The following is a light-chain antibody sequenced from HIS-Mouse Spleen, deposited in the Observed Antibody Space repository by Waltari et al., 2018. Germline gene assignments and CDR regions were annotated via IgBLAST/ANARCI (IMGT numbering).Light chain of an antibody. CDR1: ALPKKS. V-gene: IGLV3-10*01. CDR3: YSTDSSGNHRV. J-gene: IGLJ2*01. Sequence: SYELTQPPSVPVSPGQTARIPCPGDALPKKSAYWYQQKSGPDPVLVIYEDSKRPSGIPERFSGSSSGTMATLTISGAQVEDEADYYCYSTDSSGNHRVFGGGTKLTVL. CDR2: EDS.